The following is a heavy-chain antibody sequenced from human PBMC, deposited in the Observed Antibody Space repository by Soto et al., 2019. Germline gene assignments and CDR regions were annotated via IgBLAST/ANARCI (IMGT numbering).Heavy chain of an antibody. CDR3: ARGDRVGYYDSSGYGTLDY. CDR1: GGSISSSSYY. J-gene: IGHJ4*02. D-gene: IGHD3-22*01. Sequence: QLQLQESGPGLVKPSETLSLTCTVSGGSISSSSYYWGWIRQPPGKGLEWIGSIYYSGSTYYNPYLKRRVTISVDTSKNQYSLKLSSVTAADTAVYYCARGDRVGYYDSSGYGTLDYWGQGTLVTVSS. CDR2: IYYSGST. V-gene: IGHV4-39*01.